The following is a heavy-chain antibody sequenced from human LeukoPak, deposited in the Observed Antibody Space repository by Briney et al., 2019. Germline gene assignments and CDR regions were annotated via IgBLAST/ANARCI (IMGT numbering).Heavy chain of an antibody. V-gene: IGHV4-59*01. Sequence: SETLSLTCTVSGGSISSFYWSWIRQPPGKGLEWIGFIHYSGSTNYNPSLKSRVAISVDTSKDQSSLKLSSVTAADTAVYFCAREYCSRTTCYFDYWGQGSLVTVSS. CDR3: AREYCSRTTCYFDY. CDR2: IHYSGST. J-gene: IGHJ4*02. D-gene: IGHD2-2*01. CDR1: GGSISSFY.